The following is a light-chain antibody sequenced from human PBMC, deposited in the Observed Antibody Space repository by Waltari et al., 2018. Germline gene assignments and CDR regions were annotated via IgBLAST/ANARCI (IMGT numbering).Light chain of an antibody. Sequence: QSALTQPASVSGSPGQSITLFCIGTSRDVWYYNLFSWYQQHPAKAPKVTIYEVTKRPSGVSNRFSGSKSGNTASLTISGLQAEDEAEYFCCSFAGSVTFVVFGGGTKVTVL. CDR1: SRDVWYYNL. CDR2: EVT. CDR3: CSFAGSVTFVV. J-gene: IGLJ2*01. V-gene: IGLV2-23*02.